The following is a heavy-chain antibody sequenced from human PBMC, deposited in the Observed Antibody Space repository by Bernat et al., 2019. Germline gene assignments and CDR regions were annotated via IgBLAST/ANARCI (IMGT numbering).Heavy chain of an antibody. CDR2: IKQDGSEK. Sequence: EVQLVESGGGLVQPGGSLRLSCAASGFTFSSYWMSWVRQAPGKGLGWVANIKQDGSEKYYMDSVKGRFTISRDNAKNSLYLQMNSLRAEDTAVYYCAREYCSGGSCYSSLDAFDIWGQGTMVTVSS. CDR1: GFTFSSYW. J-gene: IGHJ3*02. D-gene: IGHD2-15*01. CDR3: AREYCSGGSCYSSLDAFDI. V-gene: IGHV3-7*04.